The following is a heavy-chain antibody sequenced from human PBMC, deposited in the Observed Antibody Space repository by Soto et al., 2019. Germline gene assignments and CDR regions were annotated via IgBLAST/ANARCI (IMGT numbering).Heavy chain of an antibody. D-gene: IGHD2-15*01. V-gene: IGHV3-48*01. CDR2: IRSSGSTI. CDR3: AREGSRRSYYYDY. Sequence: GGSLRLSCAASGFTFSDYSMNWVRQAPGKGLEWVSYIRSSGSTIYYADSVRGRFTISRDSAENSLYLQMNSLRVEDTAVYYCAREGSRRSYYYDYWGQGTLVTVSS. CDR1: GFTFSDYS. J-gene: IGHJ4*02.